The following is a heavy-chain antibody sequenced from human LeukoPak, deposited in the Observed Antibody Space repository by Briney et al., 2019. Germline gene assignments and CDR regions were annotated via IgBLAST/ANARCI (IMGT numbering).Heavy chain of an antibody. CDR3: ARDPQWLVPEGYYYYMDV. CDR1: GFTFSRYN. J-gene: IGHJ6*03. D-gene: IGHD6-19*01. Sequence: GGSLRLSCAGSGFTFSRYNMNWVRQAPGKGLERVSSISSSSSYIYYADSVKGRFTISRDNAQNSLFLQMNSLRAEDTAVYYCARDPQWLVPEGYYYYMDVWGKGTTVTVSS. CDR2: ISSSSSYI. V-gene: IGHV3-21*01.